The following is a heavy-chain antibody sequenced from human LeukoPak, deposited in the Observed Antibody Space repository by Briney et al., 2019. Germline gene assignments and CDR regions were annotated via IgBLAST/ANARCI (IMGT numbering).Heavy chain of an antibody. CDR3: ARGSGYDSSGYYSLLSY. V-gene: IGHV4-39*07. Sequence: TSETLSLTCTVSGGSISSSSYYWGWIRQPPGKGLEWIVSIYYSGSTYYNPSLKSRVTISVDTSKNQFSLKLSSVTAADTAVYYCARGSGYDSSGYYSLLSYWGQGTLVTVSS. CDR1: GGSISSSSYY. D-gene: IGHD3-22*01. J-gene: IGHJ4*02. CDR2: IYYSGST.